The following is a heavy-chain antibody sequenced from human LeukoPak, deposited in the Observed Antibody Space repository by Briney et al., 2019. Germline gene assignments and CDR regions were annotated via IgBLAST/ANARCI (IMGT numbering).Heavy chain of an antibody. J-gene: IGHJ4*02. Sequence: ASVKVSCKASGYTFTSYGINLVRQAPGQGLEWMGWISAYNGNANYEQNLQGRVTMTTDTSTSTAYMELRSLKSDETAMYYCARDRTIAAAGTPDYWGQGTLVTVSS. V-gene: IGHV1-18*01. D-gene: IGHD6-13*01. CDR3: ARDRTIAAAGTPDY. CDR1: GYTFTSYG. CDR2: ISAYNGNA.